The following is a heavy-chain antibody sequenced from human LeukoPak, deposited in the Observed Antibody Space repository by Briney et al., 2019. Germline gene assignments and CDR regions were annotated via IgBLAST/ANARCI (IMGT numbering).Heavy chain of an antibody. D-gene: IGHD4-23*01. V-gene: IGHV3-7*01. CDR2: IKQDGSEK. CDR1: GFTFSSYW. CDR3: ARETYGGNSYYFDY. Sequence: GGSLRLSCAASGFTFSSYWMSWVRQAPGKGLEWVANIKQDGSEKYYADSVKGRFTISRDNAKNSLYLQMNSLRAEDTAVYYCARETYGGNSYYFDYWGQGTLVTVSS. J-gene: IGHJ4*02.